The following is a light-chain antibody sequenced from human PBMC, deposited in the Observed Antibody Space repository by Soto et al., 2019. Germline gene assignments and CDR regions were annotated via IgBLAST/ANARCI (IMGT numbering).Light chain of an antibody. CDR2: DVN. Sequence: QAALTQPPSPSGSPGQSVTISCAGTSSDVGGYNYVSCYQQYPGKAPKLMIYDVNKRPSGVPDRFSGSKYGNTASLTVSGLQAEDEADYYCSSYAGSNKWVFGTGTKVTVL. J-gene: IGLJ1*01. CDR3: SSYAGSNKWV. CDR1: SSDVGGYNY. V-gene: IGLV2-8*01.